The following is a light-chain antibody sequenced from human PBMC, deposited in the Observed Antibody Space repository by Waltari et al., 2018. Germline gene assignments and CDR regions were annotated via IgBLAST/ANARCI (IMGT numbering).Light chain of an antibody. Sequence: EIGFTHSPATLPLSPGEGATPPCRAIQSVDMYLAWYQQRPGQAPRLLIYDTSNRATDIPARFSGSGSETDFSLTISSLEPEDFAVYYCQQRRNWPLTFGGGTKVEIK. CDR1: QSVDMY. V-gene: IGKV3-11*01. CDR2: DTS. J-gene: IGKJ4*01. CDR3: QQRRNWPLT.